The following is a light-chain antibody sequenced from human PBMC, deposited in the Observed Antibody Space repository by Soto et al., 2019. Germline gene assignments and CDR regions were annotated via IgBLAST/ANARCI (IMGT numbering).Light chain of an antibody. Sequence: NFMLTQPHSVSVSLGKTVTISCTRSSGSIASNYVQWYQQRPGSAPTTVIYEDNQRPSGVPDRFSGSIDSSSNSASLSISGLKTEDEADYYCQSYDSSNHVVFGGGTKLTVL. CDR2: EDN. V-gene: IGLV6-57*04. CDR1: SGSIASNY. J-gene: IGLJ2*01. CDR3: QSYDSSNHVV.